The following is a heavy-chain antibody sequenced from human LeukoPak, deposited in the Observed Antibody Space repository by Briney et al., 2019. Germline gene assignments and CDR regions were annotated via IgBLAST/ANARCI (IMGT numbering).Heavy chain of an antibody. CDR3: ASNPYDWFDP. V-gene: IGHV1-69*01. J-gene: IGHJ5*02. D-gene: IGHD4-17*01. CDR2: IIPIFGTA. Sequence: ASVKVSCKASGGTFSSYAISWVRQAPGQGLEWMGGIIPIFGTANYAQKFQGRVTITADESTSTAYMELNSLRSEDTAVYYCASNPYDWFDPWGQGTLVTVSS. CDR1: GGTFSSYA.